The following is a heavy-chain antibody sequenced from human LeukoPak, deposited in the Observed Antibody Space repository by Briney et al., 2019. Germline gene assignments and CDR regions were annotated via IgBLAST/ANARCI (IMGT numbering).Heavy chain of an antibody. CDR3: ARGVYDILAGYRPYFFDY. Sequence: KPGGSLRLSCAASGFTFSSYSMDWVRQAPGKGLEWVSSTSSGSSYKYYADSVKGRFTVSRDNGKNSLYLQMDSLRAEDTAVYYCARGVYDILAGYRPYFFDYWGQGTLVTVSS. CDR2: TSSGSSYK. V-gene: IGHV3-21*01. J-gene: IGHJ4*02. CDR1: GFTFSSYS. D-gene: IGHD3-9*01.